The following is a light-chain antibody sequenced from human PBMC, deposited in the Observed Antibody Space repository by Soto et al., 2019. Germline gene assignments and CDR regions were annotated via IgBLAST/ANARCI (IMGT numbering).Light chain of an antibody. CDR2: RDG. CDR3: AVWDQSLTGWV. V-gene: IGLV1-47*01. CDR1: SSNIGSHF. Sequence: QPVLTQPPSASGTPGQSLTISCSGSSSNIGSHFVYWYQHLPGTAPNILIFRDGQRPSGVPARFFGSKSGTSASLAITGLRSEDEADYYCAVWDQSLTGWVFGGGTKVTVL. J-gene: IGLJ3*02.